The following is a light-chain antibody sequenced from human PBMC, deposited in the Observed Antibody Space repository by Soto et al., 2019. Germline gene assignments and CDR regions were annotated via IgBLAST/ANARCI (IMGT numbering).Light chain of an antibody. CDR1: QSVSSY. J-gene: IGKJ2*01. Sequence: EIVLTQSPATLSFSPGERATLSCRASQSVSSYLAWYQQKPGQAPRLLIYDASNRATGIPARFSGSRAGTDFTLTISSLQPEDFAVYYCQQRSNWPYTFGQGTKLEIK. CDR3: QQRSNWPYT. V-gene: IGKV3-11*01. CDR2: DAS.